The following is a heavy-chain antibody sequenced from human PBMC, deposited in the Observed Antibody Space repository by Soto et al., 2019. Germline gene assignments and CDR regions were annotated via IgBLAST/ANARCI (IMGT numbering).Heavy chain of an antibody. CDR3: ATGGYTYGPDGFDN. J-gene: IGHJ3*02. Sequence: PGGSLRLSCSASGFTFSSYAMHWVRQAPGKGLEYVSAISSNGGSTYYADSVKGRFTISRDNSKNTLYLQMSSLRAEDTAVYYCATGGYTYGPDGFDNWGQGTMVTVSS. CDR1: GFTFSSYA. CDR2: ISSNGGST. V-gene: IGHV3-64D*06. D-gene: IGHD5-18*01.